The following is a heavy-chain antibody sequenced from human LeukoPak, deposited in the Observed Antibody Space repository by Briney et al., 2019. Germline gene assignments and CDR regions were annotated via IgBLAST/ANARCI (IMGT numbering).Heavy chain of an antibody. J-gene: IGHJ5*02. CDR1: GYTSTGYY. CDR3: ARDRRGRYKNWFDP. Sequence: ASVKVSCKASGYTSTGYYMHWVRQASGQGLEWMGWINPNSGGTNYAQKFQGRVTMTRDTSISTAYMELSRLRSDDTAVYYCARDRRGRYKNWFDPWGQGTLVTVSS. CDR2: INPNSGGT. V-gene: IGHV1-2*02. D-gene: IGHD5-12*01.